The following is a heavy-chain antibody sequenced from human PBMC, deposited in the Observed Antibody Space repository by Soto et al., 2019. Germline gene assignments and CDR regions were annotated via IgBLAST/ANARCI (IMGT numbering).Heavy chain of an antibody. J-gene: IGHJ4*01. D-gene: IGHD3-3*01. CDR2: ISNDGNNK. CDR3: ARGGNAIFGVVIIYY. Sequence: QVQLVESGGGVVQPGRSLRLSCAASGFTFTTYSMHWVRQAPGKGLAWVAVISNDGNNKYYADSVKGRFTISRDNSKNTVSLQMNSMRADDTAVYYCARGGNAIFGVVIIYYWGHGTLVTVSS. CDR1: GFTFTTYS. V-gene: IGHV3-30-3*01.